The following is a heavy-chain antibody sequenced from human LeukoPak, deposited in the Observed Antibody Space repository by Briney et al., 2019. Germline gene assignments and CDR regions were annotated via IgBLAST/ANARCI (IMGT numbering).Heavy chain of an antibody. J-gene: IGHJ4*02. CDR3: ARLGLGTYYDFWSGSYYFDY. Sequence: PSETLPLTCTVSGGSISSYYWSWIRQPPGKGLEWIGYIYYSGSTNYNPSLKSRVTISVDTSKNQFSLKLSSVTAADTAVYYCARLGLGTYYDFWSGSYYFDYWGQGTLVTVSS. V-gene: IGHV4-59*01. D-gene: IGHD3-3*01. CDR2: IYYSGST. CDR1: GGSISSYY.